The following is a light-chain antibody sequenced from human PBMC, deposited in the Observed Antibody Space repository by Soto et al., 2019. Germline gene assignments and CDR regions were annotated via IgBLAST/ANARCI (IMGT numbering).Light chain of an antibody. J-gene: IGKJ1*01. CDR2: HAS. Sequence: EIQRTQFPSTLPASVGDRFTITCRASQSISNWLAWYQQKPVRAPKVLIYHASNLQSGVPSRFSGSGSGTEFTLTISSLQPDDFATYYCQQYNSYSFGPGTQVEIK. CDR3: QQYNSYS. CDR1: QSISNW. V-gene: IGKV1-5*01.